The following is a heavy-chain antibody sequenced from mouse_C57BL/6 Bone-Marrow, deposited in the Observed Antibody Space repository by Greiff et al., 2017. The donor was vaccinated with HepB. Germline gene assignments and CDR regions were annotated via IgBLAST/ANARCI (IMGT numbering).Heavy chain of an antibody. Sequence: VHVKQSGAELVRPGASVKLSCTASGFNIKDDYMHWVKQRPEQGLEWIGWIDPENGDTEYASKFQGKATITADTSSNTAYLQLSSLTSEDTAVYYCTTSIYYGSSYPYFDYWGQGTTLTVSS. D-gene: IGHD1-1*01. V-gene: IGHV14-4*01. CDR3: TTSIYYGSSYPYFDY. J-gene: IGHJ2*01. CDR2: IDPENGDT. CDR1: GFNIKDDY.